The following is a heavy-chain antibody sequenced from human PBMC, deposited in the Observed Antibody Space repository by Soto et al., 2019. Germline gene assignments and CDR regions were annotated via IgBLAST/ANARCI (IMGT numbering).Heavy chain of an antibody. CDR2: LSGNGRST. CDR1: GFTFSMHA. D-gene: IGHD4-17*01. CDR3: ARVRQDYGDYEY. J-gene: IGHJ4*02. Sequence: EVQLVESGGDLVQPGGSLRLSCAASGFTFSMHAIHWVRQAPGKGLDFVSGLSGNGRSTYYANSVKGRFTISRDNSKNTLYRERVSLMAGYTAVYYCARVRQDYGDYEYRGQGTLFTVSS. V-gene: IGHV3-64*01.